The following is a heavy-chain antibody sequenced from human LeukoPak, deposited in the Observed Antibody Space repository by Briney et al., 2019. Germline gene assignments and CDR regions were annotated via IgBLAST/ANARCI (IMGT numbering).Heavy chain of an antibody. V-gene: IGHV3-13*01. D-gene: IGHD6-19*01. J-gene: IGHJ4*02. CDR3: VRAGYSSGWYRFDY. CDR2: IRPTGDT. Sequence: GESLRLSCVAAGFTFINYDMHWVRQATGKGLELVSSIRPTGDTYNPASVKGRLTISRENARNSLHLQMNSLKVEDTAVYYCVRAGYSSGWYRFDYWGQGILVTASS. CDR1: GFTFINYD.